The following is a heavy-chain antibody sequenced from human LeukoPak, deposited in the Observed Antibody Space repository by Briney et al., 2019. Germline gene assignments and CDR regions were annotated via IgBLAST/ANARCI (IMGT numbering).Heavy chain of an antibody. CDR3: ARARNNYDSSGYSALDC. CDR2: ISSSSSTI. Sequence: PGGSLRLSCAASGFTFSSYSMNWVREAPGNGLEWVSYISSSSSTIYYADSVKGRFTISRDNAKNSLYLQMNSLRAEDTAVYYCARARNNYDSSGYSALDCWGQGTLVTVSS. V-gene: IGHV3-48*01. J-gene: IGHJ4*02. CDR1: GFTFSSYS. D-gene: IGHD3-22*01.